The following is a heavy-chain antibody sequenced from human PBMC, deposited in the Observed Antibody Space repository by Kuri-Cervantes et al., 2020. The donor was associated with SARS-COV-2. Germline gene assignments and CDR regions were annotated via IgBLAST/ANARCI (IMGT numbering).Heavy chain of an antibody. CDR1: GGTISSYY. V-gene: IGHV4-59*01. CDR2: INKSGTT. Sequence: GSLRLSCTVSGGTISSYYWSWIRQPPGKGLEWIGYINKSGTTDYNPSLKNRVTISMDTSKNQFSLVLRSVTAADTAVYYCARGSPVANHWGQGKLVTVSS. J-gene: IGHJ5*02. CDR3: ARGSPVANH.